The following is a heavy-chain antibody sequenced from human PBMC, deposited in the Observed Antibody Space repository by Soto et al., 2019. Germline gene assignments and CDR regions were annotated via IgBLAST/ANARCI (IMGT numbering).Heavy chain of an antibody. J-gene: IGHJ4*02. CDR2: INDRGDLT. D-gene: IGHD6-13*01. V-gene: IGHV3-23*01. Sequence: VMKKVSQAPGKGLEWVSAINDRGDLTYDADSVKGRFTISRDNPKNTLYLQMNSLRAEDTAVYYCAKYTPVPYSSLDYWGQGTLVTVSS. CDR3: AKYTPVPYSSLDY. CDR1: V.